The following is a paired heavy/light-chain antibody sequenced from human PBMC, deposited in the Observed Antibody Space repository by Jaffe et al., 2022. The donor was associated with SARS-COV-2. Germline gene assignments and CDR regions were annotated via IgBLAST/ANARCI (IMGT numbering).Heavy chain of an antibody. D-gene: IGHD2-21*01. V-gene: IGHV3-7*01. CDR3: ASYCDAAPCYGHLHPAGYD. CDR1: GLTFNIYW. J-gene: IGHJ4*02. Sequence: EVHLVESGGGLVQPGGSLRLSCAASGLTFNIYWMSWVRQAPGKGLEWVANIKPDGSEKNYVDSVKGRFTISRDNAKNSVYLQMNSLRAEDTAMYYCASYCDAAPCYGHLHPAGYDWGQGTQVTVSS. CDR2: IKPDGSEK.
Light chain of an antibody. Sequence: DIVMTQSPLSLSVTAGEPASISCRSSQSLLHWNGYNYVDWYLKKPGQSPQLLIYLASNRASGVPDRFSGSGSGTDFTLKISRVEAEDVGVYYCMQPQQTPITFGQGTRLEIK. V-gene: IGKV2-28*01. J-gene: IGKJ5*01. CDR1: QSLLHWNGYNY. CDR3: MQPQQTPIT. CDR2: LAS.